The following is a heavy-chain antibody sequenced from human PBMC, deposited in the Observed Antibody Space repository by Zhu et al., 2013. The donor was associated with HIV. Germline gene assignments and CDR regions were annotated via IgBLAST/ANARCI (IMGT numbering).Heavy chain of an antibody. CDR2: INPNSGGT. CDR3: ARGGRSTSPSRGLDV. V-gene: IGHV1-2*02. D-gene: IGHD2-2*01. J-gene: IGHJ6*02. Sequence: QVQLVQSGAEVKKPGASVKVSCKTSGYTFTDNYMHWVRQAPGQGLEWMGWINPNSGGTNYAQKFQGRVTMTRDTSISTACMELSRLRSGDTAVYYCARGGRSTSPSRGLDVWGQGTTVTVSS. CDR1: GYTFTDNY.